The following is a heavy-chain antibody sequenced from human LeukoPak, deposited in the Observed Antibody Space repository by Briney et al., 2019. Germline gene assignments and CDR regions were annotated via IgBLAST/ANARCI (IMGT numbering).Heavy chain of an antibody. CDR3: AREMVASAFDI. D-gene: IGHD2-8*01. CDR2: IYTSGST. V-gene: IGHV4-4*07. J-gene: IGHJ3*02. CDR1: GGSFSGYY. Sequence: SETLSLTCAVYGGSFSGYYWSWIRQPAGKGLEWIGRIYTSGSTNYNPSLKSRVTMSVDTSKNQFSLKLSSVTAADTAVYYCAREMVASAFDIWGQGTMVTVSS.